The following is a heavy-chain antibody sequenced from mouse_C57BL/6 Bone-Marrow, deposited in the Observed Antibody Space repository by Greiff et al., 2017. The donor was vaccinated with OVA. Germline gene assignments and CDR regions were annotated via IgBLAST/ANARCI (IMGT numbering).Heavy chain of an antibody. Sequence: EVQLQQSGPELAKPGASVKIPCKASGYTFTDYNMDWVKKRHGKSLEWIGDINSNNGGTIYNQKFKGKATLTVDQSSSTAYMELRSLTSEDTAVYYCARGGYYDYDGGAWFAYWGQGTLVTVSA. CDR2: INSNNGGT. CDR1: GYTFTDYN. D-gene: IGHD2-4*01. V-gene: IGHV1-18*01. CDR3: ARGGYYDYDGGAWFAY. J-gene: IGHJ3*01.